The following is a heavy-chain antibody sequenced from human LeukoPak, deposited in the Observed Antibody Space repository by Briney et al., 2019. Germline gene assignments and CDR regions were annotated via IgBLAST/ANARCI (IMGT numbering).Heavy chain of an antibody. J-gene: IGHJ4*02. V-gene: IGHV1-24*01. D-gene: IGHD1-26*01. CDR1: GYTLTELS. Sequence: ASVNVSCKVSGYTLTELSMHWVRQAPGKGLEWMGGFDPEDGETIYAQKFQGRVTMTEDTSTDTAYMELSSLRSEDTAVYYCATEGRRELAFDYWGQGTLVTVSS. CDR3: ATEGRRELAFDY. CDR2: FDPEDGET.